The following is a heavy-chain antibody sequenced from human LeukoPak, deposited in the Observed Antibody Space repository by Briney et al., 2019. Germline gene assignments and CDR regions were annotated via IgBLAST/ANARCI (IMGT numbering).Heavy chain of an antibody. CDR3: ARDRACSNGVCSYFDY. CDR1: GRSLSSSTYY. Sequence: KPSEALSLTCTVSGRSLSSSTYYWGWIRQPPGKGLEWIGSIYYSGSTYYNPSLKSRVTISADTSKNQFSLKLSSVTAADTAVYYCARDRACSNGVCSYFDYWGQGTVVTVSS. J-gene: IGHJ4*02. CDR2: IYYSGST. V-gene: IGHV4-39*01. D-gene: IGHD2-8*01.